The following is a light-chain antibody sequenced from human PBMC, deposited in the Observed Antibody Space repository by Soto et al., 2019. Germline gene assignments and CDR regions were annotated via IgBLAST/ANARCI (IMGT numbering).Light chain of an antibody. CDR2: NND. Sequence: QSVLTQAPSASGTPGQRVTISCSGSNSNIGSNTVSWYQQVPGTAPKVLIYNNDQRPSGVPDRLSGSKSGTSASLAIGGLQSEDEADYYCAAWDGNLNGWVFGGGTKVTVL. J-gene: IGLJ3*02. CDR3: AAWDGNLNGWV. V-gene: IGLV1-44*01. CDR1: NSNIGSNT.